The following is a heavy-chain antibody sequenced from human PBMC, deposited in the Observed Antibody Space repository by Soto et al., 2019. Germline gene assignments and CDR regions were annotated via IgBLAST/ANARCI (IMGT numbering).Heavy chain of an antibody. V-gene: IGHV3-23*01. CDR2: ISGSGGST. D-gene: IGHD3-3*01. Sequence: GGSLRLSCAASGFTFSSYAMSWVRQAPGKGLEWVSAISGSGGSTYYADSVKGRFTISRDNSRNTLHLQMNSLRAEDTAIYYCATPLWSGYYSTDYWGQGTLVTVSS. CDR3: ATPLWSGYYSTDY. J-gene: IGHJ4*02. CDR1: GFTFSSYA.